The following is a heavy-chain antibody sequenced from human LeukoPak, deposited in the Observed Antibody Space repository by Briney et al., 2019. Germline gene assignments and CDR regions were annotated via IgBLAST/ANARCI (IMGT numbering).Heavy chain of an antibody. D-gene: IGHD4-11*01. Sequence: PGGSLRLSCAASGFTFSTYGMHWVRQAPGKGLEWVAFISFDGSNKYYPDSVKGRFTISRDNSKNTLYLQMNSLRAEDTAVYYCAKDAGLTTVELHYDYWGQGTLVTVSS. V-gene: IGHV3-30*02. CDR2: ISFDGSNK. CDR3: AKDAGLTTVELHYDY. CDR1: GFTFSTYG. J-gene: IGHJ4*02.